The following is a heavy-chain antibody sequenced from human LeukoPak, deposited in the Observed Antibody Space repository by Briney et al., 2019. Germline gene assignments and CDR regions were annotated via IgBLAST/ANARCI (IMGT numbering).Heavy chain of an antibody. J-gene: IGHJ4*02. D-gene: IGHD3-9*01. CDR3: ARVGYDILTGTFDY. Sequence: GGPLRLSCAASGFTVSSNYMSWVRHAPGKGLEWVSVIYSGGSTYYADSVKGRFTISRDNFKNTLYLQMNSLRAEDTAVYYCARVGYDILTGTFDYWGQGTLVTVSS. CDR1: GFTVSSNY. CDR2: IYSGGST. V-gene: IGHV3-53*01.